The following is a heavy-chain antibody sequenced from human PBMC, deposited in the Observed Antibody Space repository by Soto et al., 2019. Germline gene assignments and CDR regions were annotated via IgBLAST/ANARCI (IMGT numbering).Heavy chain of an antibody. CDR2: IKSKTDGGTT. CDR3: TTGSPGWHGSECFDY. J-gene: IGHJ4*01. Sequence: GGALRVSCAACGFTFRKAWRNWVRQAPGKGLEWVGRIKSKTDGGTTDYAAPVKGRFTISRDDSKNTLYLQMNSLKTEDTAVYYCTTGSPGWHGSECFDYCGHRTLVT. V-gene: IGHV3-15*07. CDR1: GFTFRKAW. D-gene: IGHD3-10*01.